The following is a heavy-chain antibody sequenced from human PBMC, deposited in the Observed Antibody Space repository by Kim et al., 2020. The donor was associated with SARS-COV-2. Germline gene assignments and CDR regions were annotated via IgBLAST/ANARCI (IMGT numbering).Heavy chain of an antibody. Sequence: GGSLRLSCAASGFTFSTYWMHWVRQVPGKGLEWVSRINNNGSGTTYTDSVKGRFTVSRDNTKNTLYLQMNSLRAEDTAVYYCARNWDAEGDVFEMWGQGTMVTVSS. D-gene: IGHD1-26*01. V-gene: IGHV3-74*01. CDR2: INNNGSGT. CDR1: GFTFSTYW. J-gene: IGHJ3*02. CDR3: ARNWDAEGDVFEM.